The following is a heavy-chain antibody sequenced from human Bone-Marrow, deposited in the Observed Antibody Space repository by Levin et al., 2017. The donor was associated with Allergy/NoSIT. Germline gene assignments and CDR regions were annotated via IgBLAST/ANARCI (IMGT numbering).Heavy chain of an antibody. Sequence: QSGGSLRLSCAASGFTFSSYSMNWVRQAPGKGLEWVSYISSSSSTIYYADSVKGRFTISRDNAKNSLYLQMNSLRAEDTAVYYCARGYGSGGPDYMDVWGKGTTVTVSS. V-gene: IGHV3-48*01. CDR2: ISSSSSTI. D-gene: IGHD3-10*01. CDR3: ARGYGSGGPDYMDV. CDR1: GFTFSSYS. J-gene: IGHJ6*03.